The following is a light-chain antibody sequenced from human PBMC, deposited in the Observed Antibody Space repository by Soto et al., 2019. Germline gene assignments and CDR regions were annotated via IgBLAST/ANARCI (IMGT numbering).Light chain of an antibody. V-gene: IGKV1-33*01. CDR1: QDIKNY. Sequence: IQMTQSPSSLSASVGDRVTITCQASQDIKNYLIWYQQKPGKAPKLLIYDASTLGTGVSSRFRGRGSGTHVNLTISSLQPEDIATYYCQQFDSVPCTFGQGTKLEIK. J-gene: IGKJ2*02. CDR3: QQFDSVPCT. CDR2: DAS.